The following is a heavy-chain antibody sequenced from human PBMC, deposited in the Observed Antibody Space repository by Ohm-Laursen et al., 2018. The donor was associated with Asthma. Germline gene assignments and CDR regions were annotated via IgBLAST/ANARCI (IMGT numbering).Heavy chain of an antibody. D-gene: IGHD2-2*01. J-gene: IGHJ4*02. CDR3: ATLSWYASQF. CDR1: GFTFGDYG. Sequence: RSLRLSCAASGFTFGDYGMHWVRQAPGKGLEWVTVISYDGGNKYYADSVEGRFTISRDNSKNTLYLQMNSLRGEDTAIYYCATLSWYASQFWGQGTLVTVSS. CDR2: ISYDGGNK. V-gene: IGHV3-30*03.